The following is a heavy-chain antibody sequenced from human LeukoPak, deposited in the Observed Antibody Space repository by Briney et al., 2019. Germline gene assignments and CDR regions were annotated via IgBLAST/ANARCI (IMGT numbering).Heavy chain of an antibody. D-gene: IGHD3-22*01. CDR2: IYSGGST. CDR3: ARDATYYYDSSGYYFDY. Sequence: PGGSLRLSCAASGFTFSSYEINRVRQAPGKGLEWVSVIYSGGSTYYADSVKGRFTISRDNSKNTLYLQMNSLRAEDTAVYYCARDATYYYDSSGYYFDYWGQGTLVTVSS. J-gene: IGHJ4*02. V-gene: IGHV3-66*01. CDR1: GFTFSSYE.